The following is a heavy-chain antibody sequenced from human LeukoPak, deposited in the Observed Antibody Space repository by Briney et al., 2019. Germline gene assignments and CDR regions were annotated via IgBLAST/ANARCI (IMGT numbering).Heavy chain of an antibody. Sequence: GGSLRLSCAASGFTFSNYGMHWVRQAPGKGLEWVAFIRYDGSNKYYADSVKGRFTISRDNSKNTLYLQMNSLRAEDTAVYYCAREGSIVARTDYWGQGALVIVSS. J-gene: IGHJ4*02. V-gene: IGHV3-30*02. CDR1: GFTFSNYG. D-gene: IGHD3-16*02. CDR2: IRYDGSNK. CDR3: AREGSIVARTDY.